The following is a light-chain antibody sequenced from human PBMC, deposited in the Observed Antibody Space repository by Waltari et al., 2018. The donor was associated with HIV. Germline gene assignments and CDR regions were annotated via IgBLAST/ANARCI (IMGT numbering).Light chain of an antibody. V-gene: IGLV2-14*01. Sequence: QSVLTQPASVSGSPGQSITISCTGTSSDVGGYDYVSWYQQHPGKAPKLMIYEVSNRPSGVSNRFSGSKACNTASLTISGLQAEDDADYYCSSYTSSTTPYVFGTGTKVTVL. CDR1: SSDVGGYDY. J-gene: IGLJ1*01. CDR2: EVS. CDR3: SSYTSSTTPYV.